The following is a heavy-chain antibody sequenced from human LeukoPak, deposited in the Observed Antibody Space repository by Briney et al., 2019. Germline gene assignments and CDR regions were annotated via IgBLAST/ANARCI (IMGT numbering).Heavy chain of an antibody. D-gene: IGHD3-22*01. CDR1: GFTFSNAW. CDR3: ATDFYDST. Sequence: GGSLRLSCATSGFTFSNAWMNRVRQAPGKGLEWVGRIRSNSDGGTIDYAAPVKGRFTLSRNDSKTTLYLQMNSLQTEDTAVYYCATDFYDSTWGQGTLVTVSS. CDR2: IRSNSDGGTI. V-gene: IGHV3-15*07. J-gene: IGHJ5*02.